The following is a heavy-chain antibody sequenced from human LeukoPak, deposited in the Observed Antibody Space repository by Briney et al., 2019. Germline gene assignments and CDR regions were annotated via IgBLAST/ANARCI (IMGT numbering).Heavy chain of an antibody. V-gene: IGHV3-48*02. Sequence: QPGGSLRLSCAASGFIFSTYSMSRVRQAPGKGLEWVSYISSGSSTMYYADSVKGRFTISRDNAENSLYVQMNSLRDEDTAVYYCARGVYRMDVWGQGTTVTVSS. J-gene: IGHJ6*02. CDR2: ISSGSSTM. CDR3: ARGVYRMDV. CDR1: GFIFSTYS.